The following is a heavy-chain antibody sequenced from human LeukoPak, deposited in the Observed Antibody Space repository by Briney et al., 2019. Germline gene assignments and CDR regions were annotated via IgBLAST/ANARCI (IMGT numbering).Heavy chain of an antibody. Sequence: PGGSLRLSCAASGFTFSSYWMSWVRQAPGKGLEWVANIKQDGSEKYYVDSVKGRFTISRDNAKNSLYLQMNSLRAEDTAVYYCARDSSSSWYLGYYYYYGMDVWGQGTTVTVSS. CDR1: GFTFSSYW. J-gene: IGHJ6*02. CDR3: ARDSSSSWYLGYYYYYGMDV. V-gene: IGHV3-7*01. D-gene: IGHD6-13*01. CDR2: IKQDGSEK.